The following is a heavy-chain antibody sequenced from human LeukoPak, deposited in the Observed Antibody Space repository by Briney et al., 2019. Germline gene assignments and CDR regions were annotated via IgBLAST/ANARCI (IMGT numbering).Heavy chain of an antibody. D-gene: IGHD1-1*01. Sequence: GRSLRLSCAASGFTFSSYAMHWVRQAPGKGLEWVAVISYDGSNKYYADSVKGRFTISRDNSKNTLYLQMNSLSAEDTAVYYCARAGAGTTDYYYYGMDVWGQGTTVTVSS. CDR3: ARAGAGTTDYYYYGMDV. CDR1: GFTFSSYA. CDR2: ISYDGSNK. J-gene: IGHJ6*02. V-gene: IGHV3-30*04.